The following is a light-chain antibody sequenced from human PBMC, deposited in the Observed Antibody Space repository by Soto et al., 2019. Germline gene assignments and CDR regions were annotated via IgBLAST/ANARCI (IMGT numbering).Light chain of an antibody. CDR1: QGIRND. CDR3: LQDYNYPRT. V-gene: IGKV1-6*01. CDR2: AAS. Sequence: IQVAQSPSTLSASVGDRVTITCRASQGIRNDLGWYQQKPGKAPKLLIYAASSLQSGVPSRFSGSGSGTDFTLTISSLQPEDFATYYCLQDYNYPRTFGQGTKVDIK. J-gene: IGKJ1*01.